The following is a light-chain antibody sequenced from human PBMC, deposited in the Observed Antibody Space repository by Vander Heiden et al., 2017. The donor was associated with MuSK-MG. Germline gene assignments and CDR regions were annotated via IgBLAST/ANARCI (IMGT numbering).Light chain of an antibody. CDR1: QSVNSW. CDR3: QHYNSFLYT. Sequence: DIQMTQSPSTLSASVGDRVTITCGASQSVNSWLAWFQQKPGKAPKLLIYAASSLESGVPSRFSGSGSGTEFTLTISSLQPDDFATYYCQHYNSFLYTFGQGTKMEIK. J-gene: IGKJ2*01. CDR2: AAS. V-gene: IGKV1-5*03.